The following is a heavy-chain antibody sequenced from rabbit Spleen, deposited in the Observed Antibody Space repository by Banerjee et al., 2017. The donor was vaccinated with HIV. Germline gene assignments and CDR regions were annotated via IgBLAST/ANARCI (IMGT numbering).Heavy chain of an antibody. CDR3: ARDLPDIIGWNFGW. CDR2: IDDDDDSA. Sequence: QQQLVESGGGLVKPGASLTLTCKASGFTISSSYVMCWVRQAPGKGLEWIACIDDDDDSARYANWAKGRFTISKTSSTTVTLQMTSLTAADTATYFCARDLPDIIGWNFGWWGPGTLVTVS. CDR1: GFTISSSYV. J-gene: IGHJ4*01. V-gene: IGHV1S45*01. D-gene: IGHD1-1*01.